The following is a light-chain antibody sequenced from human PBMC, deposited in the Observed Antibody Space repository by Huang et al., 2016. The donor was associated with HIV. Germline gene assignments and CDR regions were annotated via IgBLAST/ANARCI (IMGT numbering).Light chain of an antibody. CDR2: DAS. J-gene: IGKJ4*01. Sequence: EIVFTQSPATLSLSPGERATLSCRASQGLANYLACYQQKPGQAPRLLIYDASNRATGIPARFSGSGSGTDFTLTISSLEPEDFAVYYCQQRGNWQLTFGGGTKVEIK. CDR1: QGLANY. CDR3: QQRGNWQLT. V-gene: IGKV3-11*01.